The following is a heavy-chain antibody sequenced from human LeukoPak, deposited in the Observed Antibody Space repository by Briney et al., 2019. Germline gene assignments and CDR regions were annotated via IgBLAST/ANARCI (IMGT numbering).Heavy chain of an antibody. D-gene: IGHD3-22*01. CDR2: ISNDGGGT. CDR3: AKGSSGYFVDL. Sequence: GGSLRLSCAASGFIFNNFGLIWARQAPGKGLEWVSAISNDGGGTNYADFVKGRFTISRDNSKNTLFLQMNSLRAEDTALYYCAKGSSGYFVDLWGQGTLVTVSS. J-gene: IGHJ5*02. V-gene: IGHV3-23*01. CDR1: GFIFNNFG.